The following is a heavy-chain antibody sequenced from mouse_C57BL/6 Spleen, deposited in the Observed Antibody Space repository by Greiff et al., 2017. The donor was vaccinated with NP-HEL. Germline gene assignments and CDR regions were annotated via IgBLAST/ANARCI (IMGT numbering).Heavy chain of an antibody. CDR2: IWSGGST. V-gene: IGHV2-2*01. CDR3: ARNYGNYLYYAMDY. J-gene: IGHJ4*01. D-gene: IGHD2-1*01. Sequence: VKLMESGPGLVQPSQSLSITCTVSGFSLTSYGVHWVRQSPGKGLEWLGVIWSGGSTDYNAAFISRLSISKDNSKSQVFFKMNSLQADDTAIYYCARNYGNYLYYAMDYWGQGTSVTVSS. CDR1: GFSLTSYG.